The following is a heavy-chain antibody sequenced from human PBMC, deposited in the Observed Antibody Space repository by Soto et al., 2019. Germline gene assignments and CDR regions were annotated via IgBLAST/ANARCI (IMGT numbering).Heavy chain of an antibody. CDR1: GGTFSSYT. CDR3: ARDETGVGLGYCSSTSCRTTGNWFDP. CDR2: IIPILGIA. D-gene: IGHD2-2*01. Sequence: ASVKVSCKASGGTFSSYTISWVRQAPGQGLEWMGRIIPILGIANYAQKFQGRVTITADKSTSTAYMELSSLRSEDTAVYYCARDETGVGLGYCSSTSCRTTGNWFDPWGQGTLVTVSS. V-gene: IGHV1-69*04. J-gene: IGHJ5*02.